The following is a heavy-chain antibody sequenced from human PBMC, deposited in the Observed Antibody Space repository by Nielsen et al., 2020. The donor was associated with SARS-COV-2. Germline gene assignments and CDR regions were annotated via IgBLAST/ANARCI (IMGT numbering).Heavy chain of an antibody. Sequence: SETLSLTCTVSGGSISSNTNYWDWIRQPPGKGLEWIGSIHYSESTYHNPSLKSRITISVDTSNNQFSLKLSSVTAADTAAYYCARRIGYSSSSGDFDYWGQGTLVTVSS. CDR3: ARRIGYSSSSGDFDY. V-gene: IGHV4-39*01. CDR1: GGSISSNTNY. CDR2: IHYSEST. D-gene: IGHD6-6*01. J-gene: IGHJ4*02.